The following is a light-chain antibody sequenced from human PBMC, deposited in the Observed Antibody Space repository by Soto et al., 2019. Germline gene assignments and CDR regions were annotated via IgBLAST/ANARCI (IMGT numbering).Light chain of an antibody. Sequence: QSALTQPASVSGSPGQSITISCTGTSSDIGGYNYISWYQQLPGKAPKFIIYDVRNRPSGVSNRFSGSRSGNTASLTFSGLQAEDEADYYCSSYTSSSTVIFGGGTKLTVL. V-gene: IGLV2-14*01. CDR2: DVR. CDR3: SSYTSSSTVI. CDR1: SSDIGGYNY. J-gene: IGLJ2*01.